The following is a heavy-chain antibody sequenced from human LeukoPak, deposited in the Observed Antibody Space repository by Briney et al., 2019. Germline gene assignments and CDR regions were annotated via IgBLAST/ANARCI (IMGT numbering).Heavy chain of an antibody. V-gene: IGHV3-23*01. CDR2: ISGRGDSP. J-gene: IGHJ4*02. D-gene: IGHD3-9*01. Sequence: GGSLRLSCAASGFSFNTYAMIWVRQAPGKGLEWVSTISGRGDSPYYADSVKGRFSISRDNSKNTLFLHMNSLRAEDTAVYFCARDPGYAIYYFDYWGQGNLVTVSS. CDR3: ARDPGYAIYYFDY. CDR1: GFSFNTYA.